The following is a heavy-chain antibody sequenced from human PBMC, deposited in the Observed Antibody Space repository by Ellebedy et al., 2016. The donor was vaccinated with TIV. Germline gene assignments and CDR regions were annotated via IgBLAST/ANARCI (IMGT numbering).Heavy chain of an antibody. CDR1: GFTFSSYA. CDR2: ISHTGSRT. V-gene: IGHV3-23*01. J-gene: IGHJ5*02. CDR3: AGLPTVRIAGEVGWFDA. D-gene: IGHD6-13*01. Sequence: GESLKISCAASGFTFSSYAMSWVRQAPGKGLEWVSTISHTGSRTYYADSVEGRFTISRDNSKKTLYLQMNSLRAEDTAIYYCAGLPTVRIAGEVGWFDAWGRGTLVTVSS.